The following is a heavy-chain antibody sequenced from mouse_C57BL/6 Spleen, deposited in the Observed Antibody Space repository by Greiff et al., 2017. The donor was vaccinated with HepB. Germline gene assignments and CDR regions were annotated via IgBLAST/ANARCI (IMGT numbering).Heavy chain of an antibody. CDR3: ELTAQATLYYAMDY. J-gene: IGHJ4*01. Sequence: QVQLQQSGPELVKPGASVKISCKASGYAFSSSWMNWVKQRPGKGLEWIGRIYPGDGDTNYNGKFKGKATLTADKSSSTAYMQLSSLTSEDSAVYFCELTAQATLYYAMDYWGQGTSVTVSS. CDR1: GYAFSSSW. D-gene: IGHD3-2*02. V-gene: IGHV1-82*01. CDR2: IYPGDGDT.